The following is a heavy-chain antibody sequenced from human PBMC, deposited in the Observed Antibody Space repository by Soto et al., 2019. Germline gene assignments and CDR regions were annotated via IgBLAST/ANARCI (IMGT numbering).Heavy chain of an antibody. CDR2: IIPIFGTA. D-gene: IGHD1-26*01. CDR1: GGTFSSYA. CDR3: AREGATVVTPYYFDY. J-gene: IGHJ4*02. Sequence: QVQLVQSGAEVKKPGSSVKVSCKASGGTFSSYAISWVRQAPGQGLEWMGGIIPIFGTANYAQKFQGRVTITADESTSKAYMELSSLRSEDTAVYLCAREGATVVTPYYFDYWGQGTLVTVSS. V-gene: IGHV1-69*01.